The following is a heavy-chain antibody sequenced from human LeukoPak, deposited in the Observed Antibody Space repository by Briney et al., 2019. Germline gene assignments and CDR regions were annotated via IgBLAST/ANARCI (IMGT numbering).Heavy chain of an antibody. J-gene: IGHJ4*02. CDR3: AKAMHDSSGYQKDGLDY. CDR1: GFTFSSYG. V-gene: IGHV3-30*18. CDR2: ISYDGSNK. Sequence: GGSLRLSCAASGFTFSSYGMHWVRQAPGKGLEWVAVISYDGSNKYYADSVKGRFTISRDNSKNTLYLQMNSLRAEDTAVYYCAKAMHDSSGYQKDGLDYWGQGTLVTVSS. D-gene: IGHD3-22*01.